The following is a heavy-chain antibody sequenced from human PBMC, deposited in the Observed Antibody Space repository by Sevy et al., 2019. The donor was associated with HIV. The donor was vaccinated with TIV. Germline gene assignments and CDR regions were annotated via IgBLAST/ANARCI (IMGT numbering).Heavy chain of an antibody. Sequence: ASVKVSCEASGYIFTNYAFSWVRQAPGQGLEWMGWISNYNGKTKYSEKFQGRLTMSADTSRRTAYLELRSLTSDDTAVYYCAREIYFHDASSYYALDWWGPRTLVTASS. D-gene: IGHD3-10*01. CDR1: GYIFTNYA. J-gene: IGHJ4*01. CDR2: ISNYNGKT. V-gene: IGHV1-18*04. CDR3: AREIYFHDASSYYALDW.